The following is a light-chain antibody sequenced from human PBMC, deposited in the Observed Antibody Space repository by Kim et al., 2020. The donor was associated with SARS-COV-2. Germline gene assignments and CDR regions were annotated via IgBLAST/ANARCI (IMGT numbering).Light chain of an antibody. CDR1: SLRSYY. CDR3: NSRDSSGNHVV. Sequence: ALGQTVRITCQGDSLRSYYASWYQQKPGQGPVLVIYGKNNRPSGIPDRFSGSSSGNTASLTITGAQAEEEADYYCNSRDSSGNHVVFGGGTQLTVL. CDR2: GKN. V-gene: IGLV3-19*01. J-gene: IGLJ2*01.